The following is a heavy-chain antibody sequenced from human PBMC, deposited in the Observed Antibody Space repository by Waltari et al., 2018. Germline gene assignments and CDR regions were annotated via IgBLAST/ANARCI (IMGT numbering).Heavy chain of an antibody. J-gene: IGHJ4*02. D-gene: IGHD1-20*01. CDR3: ARDRGKGWYVDY. Sequence: QVQLQESGPGLVKPSQTLSLTCTVSGGSISSGSYYCIWIRQPAGKGLEWIGRIYTSGSTNYNPSLKSRVTISVDTSKNQFSLKLSSVTAADTAVYYCARDRGKGWYVDYWGQGTLVTVSS. V-gene: IGHV4-61*02. CDR1: GGSISSGSYY. CDR2: IYTSGST.